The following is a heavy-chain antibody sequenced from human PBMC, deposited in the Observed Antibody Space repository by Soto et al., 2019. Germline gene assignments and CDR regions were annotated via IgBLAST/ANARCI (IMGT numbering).Heavy chain of an antibody. CDR2: IYYSGST. Sequence: LSLTCTVSGGSISSYYWSWIRQPPGKGLEWIGYIYYSGSTNYYPSLKSRVTISVDTSKNQFSLKLSSVTAADTAVYYCARDSSRYFDWLYYFDYWGQGTLVTVSS. J-gene: IGHJ4*02. D-gene: IGHD3-9*01. V-gene: IGHV4-59*01. CDR1: GGSISSYY. CDR3: ARDSSRYFDWLYYFDY.